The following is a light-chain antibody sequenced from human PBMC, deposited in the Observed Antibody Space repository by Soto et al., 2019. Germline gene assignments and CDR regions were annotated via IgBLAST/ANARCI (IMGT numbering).Light chain of an antibody. J-gene: IGKJ1*01. CDR3: QQYNTYWT. CDR2: HAS. CDR1: QSISIW. V-gene: IGKV1-5*01. Sequence: DIQMTQSPSTLSASVGDRVTITCRASQSISIWLAWYQQKPGKAPKLLIWHASSLESGVPSRFSGSGSGTEFALTISSLQPDDFATYYRQQYNTYWTFGQGTKVEIK.